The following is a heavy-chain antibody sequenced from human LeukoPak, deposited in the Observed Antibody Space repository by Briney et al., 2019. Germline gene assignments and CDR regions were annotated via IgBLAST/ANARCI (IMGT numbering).Heavy chain of an antibody. CDR1: GYTFTGYY. CDR3: ARVRWLLFPAEYYYGMDV. J-gene: IGHJ6*02. CDR2: INPNSGGT. V-gene: IGHV1-2*02. Sequence: ASVKVSCKASGYTFTGYYMHWVRQAPGQGLEWMGWINPNSGGTNYAQKFQGRVTMTRDTSISAAYMELSRLRSDDTAVYYCARVRWLLFPAEYYYGMDVWGQGTTVTVSS. D-gene: IGHD2-21*02.